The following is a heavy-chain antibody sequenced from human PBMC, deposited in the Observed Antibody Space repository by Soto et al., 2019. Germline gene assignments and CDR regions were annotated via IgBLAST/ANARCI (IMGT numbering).Heavy chain of an antibody. Sequence: GGSLRLSCSASGLSFNDYAMHWVRQAAGKGLKYVSSISSNGVSTYYADSVKGRFTISRDNSKNTLYLQMNSLRVEDTAVYYCARHAAYDSVWGKSDGSDYWGQGTLVTVSS. D-gene: IGHD3-16*01. CDR3: ARHAAYDSVWGKSDGSDY. CDR2: ISSNGVST. J-gene: IGHJ4*02. CDR1: GLSFNDYA. V-gene: IGHV3-64*04.